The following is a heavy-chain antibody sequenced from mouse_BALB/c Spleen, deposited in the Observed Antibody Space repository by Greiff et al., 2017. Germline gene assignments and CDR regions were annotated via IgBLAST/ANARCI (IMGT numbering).Heavy chain of an antibody. J-gene: IGHJ4*01. D-gene: IGHD1-1*01. CDR2: IWSGGST. Sequence: QVQLQQSGPGLVQPSQSLSITCTVSGFSLTSYGVHWVRQSPGKGLEWLGVIWSGGSTDYNAAFISRLSISKDNSKSQVFFKMNSLQANDTAIYYCASDYYGSSSMDYWGQGTSVTVSS. CDR1: GFSLTSYG. CDR3: ASDYYGSSSMDY. V-gene: IGHV2-2*02.